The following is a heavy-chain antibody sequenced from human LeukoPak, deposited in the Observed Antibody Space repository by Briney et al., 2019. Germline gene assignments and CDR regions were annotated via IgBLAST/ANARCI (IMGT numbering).Heavy chain of an antibody. J-gene: IGHJ3*02. CDR1: GGSISSYY. Sequence: PSETLSLTCTVSGGSISSYYWSWIRQPPGKGLEWIGYIYYSGSPNYNPSLKSRVTISVDTSKHQCSLKLSSVTAADTAVYYRARSLRYFDWSDAFDIWGQGTMVTVSS. D-gene: IGHD3-9*01. CDR3: ARSLRYFDWSDAFDI. V-gene: IGHV4-59*01. CDR2: IYYSGSP.